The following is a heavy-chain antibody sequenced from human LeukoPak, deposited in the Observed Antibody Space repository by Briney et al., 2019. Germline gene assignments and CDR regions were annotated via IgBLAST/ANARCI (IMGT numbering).Heavy chain of an antibody. CDR1: GFTFSSYS. V-gene: IGHV3-23*01. J-gene: IGHJ5*02. Sequence: GGSLRLSCAASGFTFSSYSMNWVRQAPGKGLEWVSSISGSSGTIDYADSVKGRFIISRDNSKNAQYLQMNSLRPEDTAVYYCAKGRQLLDPWGQGTLVTVSS. D-gene: IGHD1-7*01. CDR3: AKGRQLLDP. CDR2: ISGSSGTI.